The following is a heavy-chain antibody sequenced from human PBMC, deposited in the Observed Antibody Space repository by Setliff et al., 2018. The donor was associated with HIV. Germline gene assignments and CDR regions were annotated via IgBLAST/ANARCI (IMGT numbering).Heavy chain of an antibody. J-gene: IGHJ3*01. Sequence: PSETLSLTCTVSGGSISGGGYYWTWIRQYPGRGLEWIGYIYYSGTAYYKPSLRSRVTISVDTSMNQFSLKLSSVAAADTAVYYCARRGVEFRELLYSIGAFDLWGQGTMVT. V-gene: IGHV4-31*02. CDR2: IYYSGTA. CDR3: ARRGVEFRELLYSIGAFDL. CDR1: GGSISGGGYY. D-gene: IGHD3-10*01.